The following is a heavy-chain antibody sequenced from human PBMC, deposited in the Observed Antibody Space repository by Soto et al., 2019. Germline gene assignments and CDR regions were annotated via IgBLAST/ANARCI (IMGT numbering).Heavy chain of an antibody. Sequence: PGESLKISCKGSGYSFTSYWISWVRQMPGKGLEWMGRIDPSDSYTNYSPSFQGHVTISADKSISTAYLQWSSLKASDTAMYYCASALITGTTYWVPFDIWGQGTMVTVSS. D-gene: IGHD1-7*01. V-gene: IGHV5-10-1*01. CDR2: IDPSDSYT. CDR3: ASALITGTTYWVPFDI. J-gene: IGHJ3*02. CDR1: GYSFTSYW.